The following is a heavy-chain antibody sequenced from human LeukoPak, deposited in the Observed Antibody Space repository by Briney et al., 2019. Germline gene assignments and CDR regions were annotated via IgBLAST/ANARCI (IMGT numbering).Heavy chain of an antibody. CDR1: GGSISSGGYY. V-gene: IGHV4-31*03. CDR3: ARGGDGYNNLDY. CDR2: IYYSGST. Sequence: PSETLSLTCTVSGGSISSGGYYWSWIRQHPGKGLEWIGYIYYSGSTYYNPSLKSRVTISVDTSKNQFSLKLSSVTAADTAVYYCARGGDGYNNLDYWGQGTLVTVSS. J-gene: IGHJ4*02. D-gene: IGHD5-24*01.